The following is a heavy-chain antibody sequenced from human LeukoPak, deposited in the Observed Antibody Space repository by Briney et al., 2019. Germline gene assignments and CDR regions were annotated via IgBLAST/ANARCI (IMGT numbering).Heavy chain of an antibody. D-gene: IGHD5/OR15-5a*01. V-gene: IGHV1-18*01. CDR2: VSAYNGNT. Sequence: ASVKVSCKASAYTFPSYGISWVRQAPGQGLEWMGWVSAYNGNTNYAQKFQGRVTMTRDTSTNTVYMELSSLKSEDTAVYYCARGHNSVGGWTGPSFYYYYMDVWGKGTTVTVSS. CDR1: AYTFPSYG. J-gene: IGHJ6*03. CDR3: ARGHNSVGGWTGPSFYYYYMDV.